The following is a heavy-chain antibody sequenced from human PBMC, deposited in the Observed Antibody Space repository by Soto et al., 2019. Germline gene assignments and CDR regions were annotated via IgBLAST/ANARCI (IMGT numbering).Heavy chain of an antibody. Sequence: SETLSLTCPVSGGSISSSSYYWGWIRQRPGKGLEWIVSIYYSGNNYYNPSLKSRVTISVDTSKIQFTLNLRSVTAADTAVYYCAGRVVTPEEALGMDVWGQGTTVTVSS. CDR3: AGRVVTPEEALGMDV. CDR1: GGSISSSSYY. D-gene: IGHD2-21*02. V-gene: IGHV4-39*01. J-gene: IGHJ6*02. CDR2: IYYSGNN.